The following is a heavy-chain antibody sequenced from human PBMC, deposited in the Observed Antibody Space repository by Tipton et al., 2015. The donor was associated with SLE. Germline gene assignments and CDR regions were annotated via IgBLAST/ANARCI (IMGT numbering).Heavy chain of an antibody. D-gene: IGHD4-11*01. Sequence: QSGPEVKKPGASVRISCKTSGYTFTSSSMNWVRQAPGQGLEWMGWININTGNPTYAQGFTGRFAFSLDTSVSTAYLQISSLKAEDTAVYYCARSKGVFDYWGQGTLVTASS. CDR1: GYTFTSSS. CDR3: ARSKGVFDY. V-gene: IGHV7-4-1*02. CDR2: ININTGNP. J-gene: IGHJ4*02.